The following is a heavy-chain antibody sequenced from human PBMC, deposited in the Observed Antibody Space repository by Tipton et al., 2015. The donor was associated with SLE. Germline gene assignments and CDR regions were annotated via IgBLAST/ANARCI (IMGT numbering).Heavy chain of an antibody. Sequence: GSLRLSCAASGFTFSLYAMSWVRQTPGKGLEWVSAISASGSNTYFADSVKGRCTISRDNHKNTLFLQMNRLTADDTAVYYCAKKAAHFDWLSLPHYFDYWGRGTLVTVSS. CDR1: GFTFSLYA. CDR2: ISASGSNT. CDR3: AKKAAHFDWLSLPHYFDY. D-gene: IGHD3-9*01. J-gene: IGHJ4*02. V-gene: IGHV3-23*01.